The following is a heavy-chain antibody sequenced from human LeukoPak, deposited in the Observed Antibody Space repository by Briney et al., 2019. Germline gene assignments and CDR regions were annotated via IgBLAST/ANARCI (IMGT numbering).Heavy chain of an antibody. V-gene: IGHV3-23*01. CDR1: GFTFSSYA. CDR2: ISGSGGST. Sequence: GGSLRLSCAASGFTFSSYAMSWVRQAPGKGLEWVSAISGSGGSTYYADSVKGRFTISRDNSRNTLYLQMNSLKTEDTAVYYCTTDWNCGGDCRKVYWGQGTLVTVSS. CDR3: TTDWNCGGDCRKVY. J-gene: IGHJ4*02. D-gene: IGHD2-21*02.